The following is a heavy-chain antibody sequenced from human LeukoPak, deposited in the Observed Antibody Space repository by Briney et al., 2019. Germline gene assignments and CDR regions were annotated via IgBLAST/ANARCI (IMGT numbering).Heavy chain of an antibody. CDR3: ARSALRGTGTTGANSYYYYYMDV. Sequence: GASVKVSCKASGYTFTGYYMHWVRQAPGQGLEWMGWINPNSGGTNYAQKLQGRVTMTTDTSTSTAYMELSSLRSEDTAVYYCARSALRGTGTTGANSYYYYYMDVWGKGTTVTVSS. D-gene: IGHD1-1*01. CDR2: INPNSGGT. V-gene: IGHV1-2*02. J-gene: IGHJ6*03. CDR1: GYTFTGYY.